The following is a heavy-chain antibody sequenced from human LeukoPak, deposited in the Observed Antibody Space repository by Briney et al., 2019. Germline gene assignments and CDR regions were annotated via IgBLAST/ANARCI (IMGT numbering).Heavy chain of an antibody. CDR3: GGDTVTDFNLCDP. CDR2: IYTSGST. Sequence: SQTLSLTCTVSGGSISSGSYYWSWIRQPAGKGLEWIGRIYTSGSTNYNPSLKSRVTISVDTSKNPFSLMLSSVTAADTAVYYCGGDTVTDFNLCDPWGQGTLVTVSS. D-gene: IGHD4-17*01. CDR1: GGSISSGSYY. J-gene: IGHJ5*02. V-gene: IGHV4-61*02.